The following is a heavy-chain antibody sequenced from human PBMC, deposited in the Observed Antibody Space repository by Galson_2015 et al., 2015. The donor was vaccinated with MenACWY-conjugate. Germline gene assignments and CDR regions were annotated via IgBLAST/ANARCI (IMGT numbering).Heavy chain of an antibody. Sequence: SVKVSCKASGYTFTDYYVHWVRQAPGQGLEWMGWINPNSGGTNYAQSFQGWVTMTRDTSITTAYMELSRLKSDDTAVYYCARAPGKFGAPDYWGQGTLVTVSS. V-gene: IGHV1-2*04. D-gene: IGHD3-10*01. CDR3: ARAPGKFGAPDY. J-gene: IGHJ4*02. CDR2: INPNSGGT. CDR1: GYTFTDYY.